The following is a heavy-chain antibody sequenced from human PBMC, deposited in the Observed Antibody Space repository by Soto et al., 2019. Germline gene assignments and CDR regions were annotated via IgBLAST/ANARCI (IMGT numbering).Heavy chain of an antibody. CDR2: ISTSSSTI. CDR1: GFILSRYS. V-gene: IGHV3-48*02. CDR3: ARVLGAAADTTLVYYFDY. Sequence: QPGGSLRLSCAASGFILSRYSMNWVRQAPGKGLEWVSYISTSSSTIYYAGSVKGRFTISRDNARNSLYLQMNSLRDEDTAVYYCARVLGAAADTTLVYYFDYWGQGTLVTVSS. J-gene: IGHJ4*02. D-gene: IGHD6-13*01.